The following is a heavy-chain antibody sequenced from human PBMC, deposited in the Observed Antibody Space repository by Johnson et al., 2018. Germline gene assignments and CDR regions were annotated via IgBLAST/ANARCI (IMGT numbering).Heavy chain of an antibody. V-gene: IGHV3-49*03. D-gene: IGHD5-18*01. CDR1: GFTFGDYA. CDR2: IRTKGYGGTT. Sequence: VQLVESGGGLVQPGRSLRLSCTASGFTFGDYAMSWFRQAPGKGLEWLGFIRTKGYGGTTEYAASVKGRFSISRDNAKNSLYLQMNSLRPEDTALYYCAKGISSMVTLHYYYMDVWGKGTTVTVSS. J-gene: IGHJ6*03. CDR3: AKGISSMVTLHYYYMDV.